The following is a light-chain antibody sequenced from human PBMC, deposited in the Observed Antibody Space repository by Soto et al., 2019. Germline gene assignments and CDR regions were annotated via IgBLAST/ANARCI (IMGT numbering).Light chain of an antibody. V-gene: IGLV2-14*01. CDR2: EVS. J-gene: IGLJ1*01. CDR1: SSDVGGYNY. CDR3: CSYAGTYTFEV. Sequence: QSALTQPASVSGSPGQSITISCTGTSSDVGGYNYVSWYQQHPGKAPKLMIYEVSNRPSGVSNRFSGSKPGNTASLTISGLQAEDEADYYCCSYAGTYTFEVFGTGTKVTVL.